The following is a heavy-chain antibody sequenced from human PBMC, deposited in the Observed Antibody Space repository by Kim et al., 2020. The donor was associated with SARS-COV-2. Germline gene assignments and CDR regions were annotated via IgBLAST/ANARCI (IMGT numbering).Heavy chain of an antibody. J-gene: IGHJ4*02. V-gene: IGHV4-59*13. CDR2: INYSGSS. CDR3: ARAASGTKRVFDY. Sequence: SETLSLTCTVSGGSITNYNWNWIRQAPGKGLEWIGYINYSGSSNSSPSLKSRVTISVDTSKNRFSMRLNSVTAADTAVYYCARAASGTKRVFDYWGRGTLVTVSS. D-gene: IGHD1-26*01. CDR1: GGSITNYN.